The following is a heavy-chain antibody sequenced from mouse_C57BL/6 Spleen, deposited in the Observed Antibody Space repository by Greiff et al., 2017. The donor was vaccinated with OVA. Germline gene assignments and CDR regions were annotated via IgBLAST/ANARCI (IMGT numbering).Heavy chain of an antibody. Sequence: GGGLVQPKGSLKLSCAASGFSFNTYAMNWVRQAPGKGLEWVARIRSKSNNYATYYADSVKDRFTISRDDSESMLYLQMNNLKTEDTAMYYCVRQITGGAFDYWGQGTTLTVSS. CDR2: IRSKSNNYAT. D-gene: IGHD4-1*01. V-gene: IGHV10-1*01. J-gene: IGHJ2*01. CDR3: VRQITGGAFDY. CDR1: GFSFNTYA.